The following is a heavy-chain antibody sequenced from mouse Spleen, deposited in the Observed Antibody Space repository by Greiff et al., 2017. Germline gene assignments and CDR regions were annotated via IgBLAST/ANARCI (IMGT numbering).Heavy chain of an antibody. D-gene: IGHD2-3*01. J-gene: IGHJ3*01. CDR1: GYTFTSYW. CDR3: APDGPDGGFAY. CDR2: IDPSDSYT. V-gene: IGHV1-69*01. Sequence: VQLQQPGAELVMPGASVKLSCKASGYTFTSYWMHWVKQRPGQGLEWIGEIDPSDSYTNYNQKFKGKATLTVDKSSSTAYMQLSSLTSEDSAVYYCAPDGPDGGFAYLGQGTLVTVSA.